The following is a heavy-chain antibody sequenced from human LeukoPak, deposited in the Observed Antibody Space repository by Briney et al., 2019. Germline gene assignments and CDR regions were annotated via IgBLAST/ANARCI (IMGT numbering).Heavy chain of an antibody. D-gene: IGHD3-10*01. J-gene: IGHJ4*02. CDR3: TRDLYYYGSGGTDY. Sequence: GRSLRLSCTASGFTIGDYAMSWVRQALGKGLEWVGFIRSKAYGGTTEYAASVKGRFTISRDDSKSIAYLQMNSLKTEDTAVYYCTRDLYYYGSGGTDYWGQGTLVTVSS. CDR1: GFTIGDYA. CDR2: IRSKAYGGTT. V-gene: IGHV3-49*04.